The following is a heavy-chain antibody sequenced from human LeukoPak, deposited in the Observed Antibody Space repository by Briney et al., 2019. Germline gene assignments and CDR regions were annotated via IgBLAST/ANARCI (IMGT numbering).Heavy chain of an antibody. CDR2: ISNNGGST. CDR1: GFTRCRYS. CDR3: ARTAIAAREVDY. V-gene: IGHV3-64*01. J-gene: IGHJ4*02. Sequence: GGSLRLSSAASGFTRCRYSMHWVRQAPGKGLEYVSAISNNGGSTYYAKSVKGRFTISRDNSKNTLYLQMGSLRAEDMAVYYCARTAIAAREVDYWGQGTLVTVSS. D-gene: IGHD6-6*01.